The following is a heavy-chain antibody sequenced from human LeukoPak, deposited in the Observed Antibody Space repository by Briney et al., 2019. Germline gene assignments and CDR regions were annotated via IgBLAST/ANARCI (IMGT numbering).Heavy chain of an antibody. V-gene: IGHV4-59*01. CDR3: ARGSILDY. Sequence: PSETLSLTCTVSGGSINSYYWSWIRQVPGKGLEWIGYIYYTGGSTNYNPSLKRRVTISVDTPKNQFSLKLTSVTPADTAVYYCARGSILDYWGQGTLVTVSS. J-gene: IGHJ4*02. CDR1: GGSINSYY. CDR2: IYYTGGST.